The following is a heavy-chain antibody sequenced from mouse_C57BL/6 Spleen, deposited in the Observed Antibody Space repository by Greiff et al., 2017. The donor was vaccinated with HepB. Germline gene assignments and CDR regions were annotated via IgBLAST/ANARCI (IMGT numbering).Heavy chain of an antibody. CDR1: GFTFSSYA. CDR3: ARDGSEDYFDY. V-gene: IGHV5-4*01. J-gene: IGHJ2*01. Sequence: EVHLVESGGGLVKPGGSLKLSCAASGFTFSSYAMSWVRQTPEKRLEWVATISDGGSYTYYPDNVKGRFTISRDNAKNNLYLQMSHLKSEDTAMYYCARDGSEDYFDYWGQGTTLTVSS. D-gene: IGHD1-1*01. CDR2: ISDGGSYT.